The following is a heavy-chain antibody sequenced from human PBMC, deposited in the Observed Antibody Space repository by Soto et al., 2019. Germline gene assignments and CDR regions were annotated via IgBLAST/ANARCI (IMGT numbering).Heavy chain of an antibody. CDR3: ARLWGDSTGWRWFAP. V-gene: IGHV5-51*01. CDR1: GYKFGSAW. J-gene: IGHJ5*02. D-gene: IGHD2-2*01. Sequence: PGESLKISCKGVGYKFGSAWIGWVRQMPGKGLEWMGIIKPGTSDIRYSPSCRGHVTISADKSISTAYLQWNSLKASDTAMYYCARLWGDSTGWRWFAPWGQGTLVTVSS. CDR2: IKPGTSDI.